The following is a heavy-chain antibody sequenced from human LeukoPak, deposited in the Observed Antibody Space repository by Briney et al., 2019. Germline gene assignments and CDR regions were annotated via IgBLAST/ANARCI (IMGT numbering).Heavy chain of an antibody. D-gene: IGHD6-13*01. CDR3: ARGAEDSSSWYRPGGAFDY. Sequence: SETLSLTCAVYGGSFSSFYWNWIRQPPGKGLEWIGEMHHSGTSTYNPSLKSRVTISVDTSKNQFSLKLSSVTAADTAVYYCARGAEDSSSWYRPGGAFDYWGQGTLVTVSS. J-gene: IGHJ4*02. CDR1: GGSFSSFY. V-gene: IGHV4-34*01. CDR2: MHHSGTS.